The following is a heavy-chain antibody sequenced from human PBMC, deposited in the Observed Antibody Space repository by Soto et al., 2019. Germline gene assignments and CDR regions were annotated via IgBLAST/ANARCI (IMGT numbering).Heavy chain of an antibody. CDR2: INPNSGGT. J-gene: IGHJ6*02. V-gene: IGHV1-2*02. Sequence: ASVKVSCKASGYTFTGYYMHWVRQAPGQGLEWMGGINPNSGGTNYAQKFQGRVTMTRDTSISTAYMELSRLRSDDTAVYYCARDLRYFDWLFLAGLRKAAHYYYYGMDVWGQGTTVTVSS. D-gene: IGHD3-9*01. CDR3: ARDLRYFDWLFLAGLRKAAHYYYYGMDV. CDR1: GYTFTGYY.